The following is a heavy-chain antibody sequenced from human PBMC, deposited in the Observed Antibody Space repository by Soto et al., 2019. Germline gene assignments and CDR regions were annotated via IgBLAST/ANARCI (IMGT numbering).Heavy chain of an antibody. V-gene: IGHV1-18*01. Sequence: QVQLVQSGAEVKKPGASVKVSCKASGYTFTSYGISWVRQAPGQGLEWMGWISAYNGNTNYAQKLQGRVTMTTDTTTSAAYMELRSLRSDDTAVYYCARLYCRGGSCYPNWFDPWGQGTLVTVSS. CDR1: GYTFTSYG. J-gene: IGHJ5*02. D-gene: IGHD2-15*01. CDR2: ISAYNGNT. CDR3: ARLYCRGGSCYPNWFDP.